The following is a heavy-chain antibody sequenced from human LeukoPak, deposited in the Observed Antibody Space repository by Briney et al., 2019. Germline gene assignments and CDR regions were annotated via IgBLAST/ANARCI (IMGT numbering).Heavy chain of an antibody. D-gene: IGHD1-26*01. CDR1: GGSISDSSHF. Sequence: SETLSLTCSVSGGSISDSSHFWGCIRQAPGKGLEWIGSIYYSGSTFYNPSLKSRVTMSVDTSKNQFSLRLRSVTAADTALYYCVRMGNRASGVGPWGQGTLVTVSS. CDR3: VRMGNRASGVGP. V-gene: IGHV4-39*01. J-gene: IGHJ5*02. CDR2: IYYSGST.